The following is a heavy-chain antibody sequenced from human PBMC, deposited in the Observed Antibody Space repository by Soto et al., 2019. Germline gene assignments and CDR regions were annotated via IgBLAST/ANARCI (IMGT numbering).Heavy chain of an antibody. V-gene: IGHV3-7*05. Sequence: EVQLVESGGGLVQPGGSLRLSCAASGFIFSSYWMKWVRQAPGKGLEWVANIKQDGSEKYYVDSVKGRFTISRDNAKNSLYLEMNSLRVEDTAVYYCAGGSGWLSDSWGQGTLVTVSS. CDR2: IKQDGSEK. CDR3: AGGSGWLSDS. CDR1: GFIFSSYW. D-gene: IGHD6-19*01. J-gene: IGHJ4*02.